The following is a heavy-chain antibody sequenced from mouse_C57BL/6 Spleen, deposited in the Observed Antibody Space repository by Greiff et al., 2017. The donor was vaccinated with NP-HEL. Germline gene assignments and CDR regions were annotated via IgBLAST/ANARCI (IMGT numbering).Heavy chain of an antibody. Sequence: VQLQQSGPELVKPGASVKISCKASGYAFSSSWMNWVKQRPGKGLEWIGRIYPGDGDTNYNGKLKGKATLTADKSSSTAYMQLSSLTSEDSAVYFCAGRPYGSSYDWFAYWGQGTLVTVSA. J-gene: IGHJ3*01. CDR1: GYAFSSSW. V-gene: IGHV1-82*01. D-gene: IGHD1-1*01. CDR3: AGRPYGSSYDWFAY. CDR2: IYPGDGDT.